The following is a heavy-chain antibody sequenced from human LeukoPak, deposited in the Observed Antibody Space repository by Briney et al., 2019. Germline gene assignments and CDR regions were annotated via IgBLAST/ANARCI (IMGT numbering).Heavy chain of an antibody. CDR3: ARGQTYYYDSSGYCFDY. D-gene: IGHD3-22*01. CDR1: GFTVSSYE. J-gene: IGHJ4*02. CDR2: ISSSGSTI. V-gene: IGHV3-48*03. Sequence: GGSLRLSCAASGFTVSSYEMNWVRQAPGKGLEWVSYISSSGSTIYYADSVKGRFTISRDNAKNSLYLQMNSLRAEDTAVYYCARGQTYYYDSSGYCFDYWGQGTLVTVSS.